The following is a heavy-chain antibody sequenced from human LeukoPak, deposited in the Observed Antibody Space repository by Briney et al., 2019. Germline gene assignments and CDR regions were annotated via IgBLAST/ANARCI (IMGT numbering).Heavy chain of an antibody. J-gene: IGHJ3*02. CDR1: GGSFSDYY. Sequence: SETLSLTCAVYGGSFSDYYWTWIRQPPGKGLEWIGEIHHDGSTNYNPSLKSRVTISVDTSKNQFSLKLSSVTAADTAVYYCARVTRTYDILTGYYTPDAFDIWGQGTMVTVSS. D-gene: IGHD3-9*01. CDR3: ARVTRTYDILTGYYTPDAFDI. CDR2: IHHDGST. V-gene: IGHV4-34*01.